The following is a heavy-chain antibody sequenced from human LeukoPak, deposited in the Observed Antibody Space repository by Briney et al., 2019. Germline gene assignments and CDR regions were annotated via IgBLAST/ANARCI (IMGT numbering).Heavy chain of an antibody. J-gene: IGHJ6*04. Sequence: GGSLRLSCAASGFTFDDYGMSWVRQAPGKGVEWVSGINWNGGSTGYADSVKGRLTISRDNAKNSLYLQMNSLRAEDTAVYYCAELGITMIGGVWGKGTTVTISS. CDR3: AELGITMIGGV. CDR1: GFTFDDYG. D-gene: IGHD3-10*02. V-gene: IGHV3-20*04. CDR2: INWNGGST.